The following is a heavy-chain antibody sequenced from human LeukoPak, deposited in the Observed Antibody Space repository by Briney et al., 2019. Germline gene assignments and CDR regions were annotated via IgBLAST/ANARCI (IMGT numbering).Heavy chain of an antibody. Sequence: SETLSLTCAVYGGSFSGYYWSWIRQPPGKGLEWIGEINHSGSTNYNPSLKSRVTISVDTSKNQFSLKLSSVTAADTAVYYCARAYLFTGYSSSWYGYNWFDPWGQGTLVTVS. V-gene: IGHV4-34*01. CDR1: GGSFSGYY. CDR3: ARAYLFTGYSSSWYGYNWFDP. J-gene: IGHJ5*02. CDR2: INHSGST. D-gene: IGHD6-13*01.